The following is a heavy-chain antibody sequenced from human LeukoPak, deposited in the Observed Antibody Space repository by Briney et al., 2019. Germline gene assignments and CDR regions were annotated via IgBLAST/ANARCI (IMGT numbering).Heavy chain of an antibody. CDR3: ARSLRGDTFDI. D-gene: IGHD4-17*01. V-gene: IGHV4-30-2*01. CDR1: GGSISSGGYS. J-gene: IGHJ3*02. CDR2: IYHSGST. Sequence: SETLSLTCAVSGGSISSGGYSWSRIRQPPGKGLEWIGYIYHSGSTYYNPSLKSRVTISVDRSKNQFSLKLSSVTAADTAVYYCARSLRGDTFDIWGQGTMVTVSS.